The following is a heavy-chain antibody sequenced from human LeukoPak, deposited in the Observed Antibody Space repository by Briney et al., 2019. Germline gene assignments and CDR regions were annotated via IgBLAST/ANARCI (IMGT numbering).Heavy chain of an antibody. J-gene: IGHJ6*02. Sequence: GRSLRLSCAASGFTFSSYGMHWVRQAPGKGLEWVAVISYDGSNKYYADSVKGRFTISRDNSKNTLYLQMNSLRAEDTAVYYCAKDQVVAVAGKDYYGMDVWGQGTTVTVSS. V-gene: IGHV3-30*18. CDR2: ISYDGSNK. CDR1: GFTFSSYG. CDR3: AKDQVVAVAGKDYYGMDV. D-gene: IGHD6-19*01.